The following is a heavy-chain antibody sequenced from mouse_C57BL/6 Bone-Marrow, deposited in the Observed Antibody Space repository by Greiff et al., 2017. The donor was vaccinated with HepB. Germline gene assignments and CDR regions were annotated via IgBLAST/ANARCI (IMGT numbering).Heavy chain of an antibody. CDR1: GYAFTNYL. Sequence: VQLQQSGAELVRPGTSVKVSCKASGYAFTNYLIEWVKQRPGQGLEWIGVINPGRGGTNYNEKFKGKATLTADKSSSTAYMQLSNLTSEDSAVYFCARGENYYAMDYWGQGTSVTVSS. CDR3: ARGENYYAMDY. V-gene: IGHV1-54*01. J-gene: IGHJ4*01. CDR2: INPGRGGT.